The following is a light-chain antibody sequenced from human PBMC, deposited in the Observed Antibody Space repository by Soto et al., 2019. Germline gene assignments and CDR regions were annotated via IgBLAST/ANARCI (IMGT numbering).Light chain of an antibody. CDR1: QSVGKY. CDR2: DAS. V-gene: IGKV3-11*01. J-gene: IGKJ1*01. CDR3: QQRGNRPPWT. Sequence: EIGMTQSPATVSLTQGERATLSCRASQSVGKYLVWYQQKPGQAPRLLIYDASNRATGIPARFSGSGSGTDFTLTISSLEPEDFAVYYCQQRGNRPPWTFGHGTNVDIK.